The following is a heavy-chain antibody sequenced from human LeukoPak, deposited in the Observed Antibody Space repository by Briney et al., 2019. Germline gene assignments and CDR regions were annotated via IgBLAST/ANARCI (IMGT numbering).Heavy chain of an antibody. CDR1: GFTFSSYG. CDR2: IWYDGSNK. J-gene: IGHJ6*02. D-gene: IGHD3-10*01. Sequence: GGSLRLSCAASGFTFSSYGMHWVRQAPGKGLEWVAVIWYDGSNKYYADSVKGRFTISRDNSKNTLYLQMNSLRAEDTAVYYCAKSMSYLDVWGQGTTVTVSS. V-gene: IGHV3-33*06. CDR3: AKSMSYLDV.